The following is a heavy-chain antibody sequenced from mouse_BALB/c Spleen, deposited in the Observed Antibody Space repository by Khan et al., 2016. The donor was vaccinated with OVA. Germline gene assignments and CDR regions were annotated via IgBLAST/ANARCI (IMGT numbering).Heavy chain of an antibody. CDR2: ISSDGDYT. Sequence: EVQLVESGGDLVKPGGSLKLSCAASGFTFSSYSMSWVRQTPDKRLEWVATISSDGDYTYFPDSVKGRFTISRDNAKNTLNLQMSSLKSEDTALYEVASHLTGSFAYWGQGTLVTGSA. D-gene: IGHD4-1*01. V-gene: IGHV5-6*01. CDR1: GFTFSSYS. CDR3: ASHLTGSFAY. J-gene: IGHJ3*01.